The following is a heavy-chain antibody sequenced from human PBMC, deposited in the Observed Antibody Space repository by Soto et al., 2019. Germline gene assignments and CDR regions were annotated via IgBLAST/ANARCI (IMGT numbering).Heavy chain of an antibody. CDR1: GYTLTSYG. D-gene: IGHD6-13*01. V-gene: IGHV1-18*01. CDR3: AMSNRPRANRSTWYSPLTSNHYGMDV. Sequence: QVQLVQSGAEVKKPGASVKVSCKASGYTLTSYGINWVRQAPGQGLEWMGWISAYNGDTNYAQKFQGRVTMTTDRSTSTAYMELRSLRSDDTAVLYCAMSNRPRANRSTWYSPLTSNHYGMDVWGQGTTVTVSS. CDR2: ISAYNGDT. J-gene: IGHJ6*02.